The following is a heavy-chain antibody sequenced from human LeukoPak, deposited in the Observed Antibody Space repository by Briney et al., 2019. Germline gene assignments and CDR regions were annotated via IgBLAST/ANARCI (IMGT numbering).Heavy chain of an antibody. D-gene: IGHD3-3*01. J-gene: IGHJ5*02. Sequence: SETLSLTCAVYGGSFSGYYWSWIRQPPRKGLEWIGEIIHSGSTTYNPPLKSRVTISVDTSKNQFSLKLSSVTAADTAVYYCARGVKIFGVVIHKGNWFDPWGQGTLVTVSS. CDR1: GGSFSGYY. CDR3: ARGVKIFGVVIHKGNWFDP. V-gene: IGHV4-34*01. CDR2: IIHSGST.